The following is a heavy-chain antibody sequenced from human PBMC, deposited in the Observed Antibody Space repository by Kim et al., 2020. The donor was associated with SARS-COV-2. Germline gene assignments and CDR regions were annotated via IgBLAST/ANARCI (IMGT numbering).Heavy chain of an antibody. CDR3: ANPRQPDY. V-gene: IGHV3-23*01. Sequence: GGSLRLSCAASGFTFSNYGMSWVRQAPGKGLEWVSGISGSGDTTTYADPVKGRFTVSRDNSKNTLYLQMSSLRAEDTAIYYCANPRQPDYWGQGTLVTVSS. CDR1: GFTFSNYG. D-gene: IGHD6-13*01. J-gene: IGHJ4*02. CDR2: ISGSGDTT.